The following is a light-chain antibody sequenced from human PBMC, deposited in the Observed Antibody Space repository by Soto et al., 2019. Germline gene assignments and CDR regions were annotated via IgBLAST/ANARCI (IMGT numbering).Light chain of an antibody. CDR3: MQPLQSWT. Sequence: DIVMTQSPLSLTVTPGEPASISCSSSQSLLHSNGYNYLDWYLQKPGQSPQLLIYLGSNRASGVPDRFSGSGSGTDFTLKISRVEAEDVGVYYCMQPLQSWTFGQGTKVDIK. CDR1: QSLLHSNGYNY. V-gene: IGKV2-28*01. J-gene: IGKJ1*01. CDR2: LGS.